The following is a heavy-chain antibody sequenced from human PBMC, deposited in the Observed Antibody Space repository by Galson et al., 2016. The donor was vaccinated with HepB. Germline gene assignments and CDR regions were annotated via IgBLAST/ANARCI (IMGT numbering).Heavy chain of an antibody. CDR1: GFTFDDSA. CDR2: IYYNSDRI. D-gene: IGHD3-16*01. V-gene: IGHV3-9*01. CDR3: VRDMAPGGAGV. J-gene: IGHJ6*02. Sequence: SLRLSCAASGFTFDDSAMHWVRQTPGKGLEWVSGIYYNSDRIGYADSVRGRFTISRDNARNSLYLQMNSLEPEDSALYYCVRDMAPGGAGVRGQGTTVTVSS.